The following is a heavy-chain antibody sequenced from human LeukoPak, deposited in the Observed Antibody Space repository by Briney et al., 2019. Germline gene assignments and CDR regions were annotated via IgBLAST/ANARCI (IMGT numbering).Heavy chain of an antibody. D-gene: IGHD5-12*01. Sequence: PSETLSLTCAVYGGSFSGYYWSWIRQPPGKGLEWIGEINHSGSTNYNPSLKSRVTISVDTSKNQFSLKLSSVTAADTAVYYCARRSPWADTVATGGYFDYWGQGTLVTVSS. V-gene: IGHV4-34*01. CDR2: INHSGST. CDR3: ARRSPWADTVATGGYFDY. J-gene: IGHJ4*02. CDR1: GGSFSGYY.